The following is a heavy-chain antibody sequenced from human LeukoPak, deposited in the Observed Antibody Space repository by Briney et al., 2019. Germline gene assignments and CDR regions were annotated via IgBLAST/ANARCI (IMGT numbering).Heavy chain of an antibody. D-gene: IGHD4-17*01. CDR3: ATRGIYGDYVS. J-gene: IGHJ4*02. CDR2: IKKDGSEK. Sequence: PGGSLRLSCTASGLIFSGTWIAWIRQAPGKGLEWVAIIKKDGSEKYYVDSMKGRFTISRDNAKSSLYLQMNSLRAEDTAVYYCATRGIYGDYVSWGQGTLVTVSS. V-gene: IGHV3-7*01. CDR1: GLIFSGTW.